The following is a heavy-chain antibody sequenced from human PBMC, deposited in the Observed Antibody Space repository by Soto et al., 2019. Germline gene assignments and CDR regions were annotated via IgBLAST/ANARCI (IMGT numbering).Heavy chain of an antibody. CDR3: ARDRIDDFWSGFYYYYGMDV. Sequence: PGGSLRLSCAASGFTFSSYSMNWVRQAPGKGLEWVSSISSSSSYIYYADSVKGRFTISRDNAKNSLYLQMNSLRAEDTAVYYCARDRIDDFWSGFYYYYGMDVWGQGTTVTVSS. V-gene: IGHV3-21*01. CDR2: ISSSSSYI. D-gene: IGHD3-3*01. J-gene: IGHJ6*02. CDR1: GFTFSSYS.